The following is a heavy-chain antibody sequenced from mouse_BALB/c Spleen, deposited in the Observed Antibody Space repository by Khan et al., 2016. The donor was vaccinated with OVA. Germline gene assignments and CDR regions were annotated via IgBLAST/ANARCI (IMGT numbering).Heavy chain of an antibody. CDR3: VRDGAYHRNDGWFAY. CDR2: INPSNGYT. CDR1: GYTFTSYT. J-gene: IGHJ3*01. Sequence: QVQLQQSGAELARPGASVKMSCKASGYTFTSYTIHWIKLRPGQGLEWIGFINPSNGYTNYNQTFKDKATLTADKSSTTVFMQLSSLTSDDSAVYNCVRDGAYHRNDGWFAYWGQGTLVTVSA. D-gene: IGHD2-14*01. V-gene: IGHV1-4*01.